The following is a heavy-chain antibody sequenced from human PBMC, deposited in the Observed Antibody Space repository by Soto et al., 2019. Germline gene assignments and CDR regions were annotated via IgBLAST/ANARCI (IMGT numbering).Heavy chain of an antibody. CDR1: GYTFTSYG. CDR3: ARDKAAAGTSYRFDP. CDR2: ISAYNGNT. J-gene: IGHJ5*02. D-gene: IGHD6-13*01. V-gene: IGHV1-18*01. Sequence: ASVKVSCKASGYTFTSYGMSWVRQAPGQGLEWMGWISAYNGNTNYAQKLQGRVTMTTDTSTSTAYMELRSLRSDDTAVYYCARDKAAAGTSYRFDPWGQGTLVTVSS.